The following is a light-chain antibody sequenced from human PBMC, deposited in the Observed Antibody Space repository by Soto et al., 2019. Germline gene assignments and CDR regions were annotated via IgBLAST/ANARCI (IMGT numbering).Light chain of an antibody. CDR3: QQNENWPRT. CDR1: QDIRSN. V-gene: IGKV3D-15*01. J-gene: IGKJ1*01. CDR2: HAS. Sequence: EILMTQSPATLSVSPGERATLSCRASQDIRSNLAWYQQKPGQAPRLLIYHASTRATGIPARFSGSGSGADFTLTISSLQSEDFAVYYCQQNENWPRTFGQGTKVEI.